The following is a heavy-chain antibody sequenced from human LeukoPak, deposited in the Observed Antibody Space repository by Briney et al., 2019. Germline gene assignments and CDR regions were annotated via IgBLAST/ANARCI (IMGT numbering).Heavy chain of an antibody. CDR2: ISSNGGST. CDR1: GFTFSSYA. J-gene: IGHJ4*02. Sequence: PGGSLRLSCAASGFTFSSYAMHWVRQAPGKGLEYVSAISSNGGSTYYANSVKGRFTISRDSSKNTLYLQMGSLRAEDMAVYYCARVGATELLDYWGQGTLVTVSS. V-gene: IGHV3-64*01. CDR3: ARVGATELLDY. D-gene: IGHD1-26*01.